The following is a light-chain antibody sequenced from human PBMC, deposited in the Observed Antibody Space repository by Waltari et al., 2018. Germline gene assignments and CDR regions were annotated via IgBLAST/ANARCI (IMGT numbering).Light chain of an antibody. CDR1: QSISPW. CDR2: QAS. J-gene: IGKJ1*01. CDR3: QQYHTYPWT. Sequence: DIQMTQSPSTLSASVGDRVTITCRASQSISPWLAWYQQKPGKAPKLLIYQASSLESGVPSTFSGSASGTDFTLTIRSLQPDDFATYYCQQYHTYPWTFGQGTKVETK. V-gene: IGKV1-5*03.